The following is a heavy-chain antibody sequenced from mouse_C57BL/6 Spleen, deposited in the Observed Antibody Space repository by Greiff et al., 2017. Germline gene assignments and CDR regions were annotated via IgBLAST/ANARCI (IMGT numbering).Heavy chain of an antibody. V-gene: IGHV1-15*01. J-gene: IGHJ1*03. D-gene: IGHD1-1*01. CDR2: IDPETGGT. CDR3: TRRGYGSSSWYFDV. CDR1: GYTFTDYE. Sequence: QVQLQQSGAELVRPGASVTLSCKASGYTFTDYEMHWVKQTPVHGLEWIGAIDPETGGTAYTQKFKGKAILTADKSSSTAYMELCSLTSEDSAVYYCTRRGYGSSSWYFDVWGTGTTVTVSS.